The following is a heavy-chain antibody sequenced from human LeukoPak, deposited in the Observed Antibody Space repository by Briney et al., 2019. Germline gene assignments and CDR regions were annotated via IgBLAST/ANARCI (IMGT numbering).Heavy chain of an antibody. V-gene: IGHV4-39*01. J-gene: IGHJ4*02. Sequence: PSETLSLTCTVSGDSISSNEYYWGWIRQPPGKGLEWIGNILYSGNTFYHPSLKSRITIAVDTSKNQFSLKLTSVTAADTAVYYCSRYIRRRPQFDYWGQGTLVTVSS. CDR1: GDSISSNEYY. CDR2: ILYSGNT. CDR3: SRYIRRRPQFDY.